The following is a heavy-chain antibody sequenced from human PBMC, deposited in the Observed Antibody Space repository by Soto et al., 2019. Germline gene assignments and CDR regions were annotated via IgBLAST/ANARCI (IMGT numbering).Heavy chain of an antibody. Sequence: SETLSLTCTVSGGSISSYYWSWIRQPPGKGLECIGYIYYSGSTNYNPSLKGRVTISLDTSKNHFSLKLSSVTPADTAVYYCARLGGYYYMDVWGKGTTVTVSS. CDR1: GGSISSYY. J-gene: IGHJ6*03. CDR3: ARLGGYYYMDV. V-gene: IGHV4-59*01. CDR2: IYYSGST. D-gene: IGHD3-10*01.